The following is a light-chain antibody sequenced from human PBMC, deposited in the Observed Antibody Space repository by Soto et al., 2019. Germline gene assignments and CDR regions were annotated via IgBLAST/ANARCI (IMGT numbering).Light chain of an antibody. J-gene: IGKJ1*01. CDR3: MQALQTPRT. Sequence: DIVMTQSALSLPVTPGESASISCRSSQSPLHSNGYNYLDWFLQKPGQPPQLLIYLGSSRASGVPDRFSGSGSGTEFTLKISRVEAEDVGVYYCMQALQTPRTFGQGTKV. CDR2: LGS. V-gene: IGKV2-28*01. CDR1: QSPLHSNGYNY.